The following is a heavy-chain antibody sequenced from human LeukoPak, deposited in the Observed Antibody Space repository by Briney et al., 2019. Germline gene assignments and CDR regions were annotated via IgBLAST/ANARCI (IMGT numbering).Heavy chain of an antibody. J-gene: IGHJ4*02. Sequence: GASVKVSCKASGYTFTSYGISWVRQAPGQGLEWMGWISAYNGNTNYAQKFQGRVTITADKSTSTAYMELSSLRSEDTAVYYCARIAVAAAAFRGFDYWGQGTLVTVSS. D-gene: IGHD6-13*01. CDR2: ISAYNGNT. CDR1: GYTFTSYG. V-gene: IGHV1-18*01. CDR3: ARIAVAAAAFRGFDY.